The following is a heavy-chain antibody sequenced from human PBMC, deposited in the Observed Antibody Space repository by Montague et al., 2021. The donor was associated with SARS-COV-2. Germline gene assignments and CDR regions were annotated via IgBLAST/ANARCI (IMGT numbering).Heavy chain of an antibody. J-gene: IGHJ1*01. D-gene: IGHD3-16*01. V-gene: IGHV4-59*01. CDR2: IYHSGST. Sequence: SETLSLTCSVSGGSISGYYWSWIRQPPGKGLEWIGYIYHSGSTKYNPSLKSRVSISVDTSKNQFSLRLSSVTAADTAVYYCAREYRRELCHTNWYIGDWGQGTLVTVSS. CDR3: AREYRRELCHTNWYIGD. CDR1: GGSISGYY.